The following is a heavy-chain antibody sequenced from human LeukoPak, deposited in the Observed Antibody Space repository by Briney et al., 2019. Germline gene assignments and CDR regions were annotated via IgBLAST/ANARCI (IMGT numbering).Heavy chain of an antibody. CDR3: ARMGGRSPQGVYYDFWSGYRPRSHYYYYYYYMDV. CDR2: MNPNSGNT. J-gene: IGHJ6*03. Sequence: ASVKVSCKASGYTFTSYDINWVRQATGQGLEWMGWMNPNSGNTGYAQKFQGRVTITRNTSISTAYMELSSLRSEDTAVYYCARMGGRSPQGVYYDFWSGYRPRSHYYYYYYYMDVWGKGTTVTVSS. V-gene: IGHV1-8*03. CDR1: GYTFTSYD. D-gene: IGHD3-3*01.